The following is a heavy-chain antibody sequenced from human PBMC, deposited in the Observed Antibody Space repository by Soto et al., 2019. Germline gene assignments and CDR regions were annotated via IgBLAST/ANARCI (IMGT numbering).Heavy chain of an antibody. CDR3: AREGGSSGYPGYFDL. CDR1: GGTFSSYA. V-gene: IGHV1-69*01. D-gene: IGHD3-22*01. CDR2: IIPICGTA. Sequence: QVQLVQSGAEVKKPGYSVKVSCKASGGTFSSYAISWVRQAPGQGLEWMGGIIPICGTANYAQKIQGRVTITADESTSTAYMELSSLRSEDTAVYYCAREGGSSGYPGYFDLWGRGTLVTVSS. J-gene: IGHJ2*01.